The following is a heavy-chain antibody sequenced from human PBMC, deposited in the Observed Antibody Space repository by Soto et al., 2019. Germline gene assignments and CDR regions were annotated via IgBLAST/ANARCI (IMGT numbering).Heavy chain of an antibody. CDR3: ARQGFGELHGLVDV. CDR1: GGPMNNYY. J-gene: IGHJ6*02. Sequence: QVQLQESGPGLVKPSETLSLTCTISGGPMNNYYCSWFRQPRGQGLEWIGYMGYNGFTRYNPSLRSGVAISLDTAKNHCSLNLSSVTAADTALYYCARQGFGELHGLVDVWGQGITVTVSS. D-gene: IGHD3-10*01. V-gene: IGHV4-59*08. CDR2: MGYNGFT.